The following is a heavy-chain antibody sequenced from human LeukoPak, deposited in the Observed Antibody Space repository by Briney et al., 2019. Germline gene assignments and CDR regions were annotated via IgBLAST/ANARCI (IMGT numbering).Heavy chain of an antibody. D-gene: IGHD2-21*01. CDR2: IIPIFGTA. V-gene: IGHV1-69*05. Sequence: ASVKVSCKASGGTFSSYAISWVRQAPGQGLEWTGGIIPIFGTANYAQKFQGRVTITTDESTSTAYMELSSLRSEDTAVYYCARVRGPGPDCYYMDVWGKGTTVTVSS. CDR1: GGTFSSYA. J-gene: IGHJ6*03. CDR3: ARVRGPGPDCYYMDV.